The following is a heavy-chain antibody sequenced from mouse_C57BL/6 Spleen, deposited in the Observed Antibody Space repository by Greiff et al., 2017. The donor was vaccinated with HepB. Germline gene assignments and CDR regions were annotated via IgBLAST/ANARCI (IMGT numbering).Heavy chain of an antibody. D-gene: IGHD2-4*01. J-gene: IGHJ2*01. CDR3: ARKDYIAFDY. CDR2: ISYDGSN. V-gene: IGHV3-6*01. CDR1: GYSITSGYY. Sequence: EVQLQESGPGLVKPSQSLSLTCSVTGYSITSGYYWNWIRQFPGNKLEWMGYISYDGSNNYNPSLKNRISITRDTSKNQFFLKLNSVTTEDTATYYCARKDYIAFDYWGQGTTLTVSS.